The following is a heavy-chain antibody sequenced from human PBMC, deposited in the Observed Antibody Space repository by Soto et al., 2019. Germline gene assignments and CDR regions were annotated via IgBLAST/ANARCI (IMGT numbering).Heavy chain of an antibody. CDR3: ARSFEALGMDV. V-gene: IGHV1-46*01. D-gene: IGHD3-16*01. CDR2: INPSGGST. Sequence: GGSLRLSCAASGYTFTSYYMHWVRQAPGQGLEWMGIINPSGGSTSYAQKFQGRVTMTRDTSTSTVYMELSSLRSEDTAVYYCARSFEALGMDVWGQGTTVTVSS. J-gene: IGHJ6*02. CDR1: GYTFTSYY.